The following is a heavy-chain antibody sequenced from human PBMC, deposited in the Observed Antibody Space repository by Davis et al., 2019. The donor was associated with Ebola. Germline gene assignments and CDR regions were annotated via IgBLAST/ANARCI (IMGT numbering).Heavy chain of an antibody. J-gene: IGHJ4*02. V-gene: IGHV4-34*01. Sequence: PSETLSLTCAVYGGSFTTYSWSRIRQPPGKGLEWIGEINHNAATNYNPSLESRVTILVDTSKSQFSLRLSSVTAADTAVYYCARKGYSDGFFNYWGQGTLITVSS. CDR2: INHNAAT. D-gene: IGHD5-18*01. CDR3: ARKGYSDGFFNY. CDR1: GGSFTTYS.